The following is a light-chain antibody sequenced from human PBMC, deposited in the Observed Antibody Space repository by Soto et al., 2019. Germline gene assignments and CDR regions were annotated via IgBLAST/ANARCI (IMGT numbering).Light chain of an antibody. CDR3: QSYDSSLSGYV. V-gene: IGLV1-40*01. Sequence: QLVLTQPPSVSGAPGQGVTISCTGTSSNLGARYDVHWYQQLPGTAPKLLIYSNIHRPSGVPDRFSGSKSGTSASLAITGLQAEDEADYYCQSYDSSLSGYVFGTGTKVTVL. CDR1: SSNLGARYD. J-gene: IGLJ1*01. CDR2: SNI.